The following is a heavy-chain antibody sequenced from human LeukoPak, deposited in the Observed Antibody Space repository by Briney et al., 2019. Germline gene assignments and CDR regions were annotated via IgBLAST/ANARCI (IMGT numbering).Heavy chain of an antibody. V-gene: IGHV3-21*01. CDR1: GFTFSSYS. CDR3: ARDLAVAGALDI. CDR2: ISSSSSYI. D-gene: IGHD6-19*01. J-gene: IGHJ3*02. Sequence: GGSLRLSCAASGFTFSSYSMNWVRQAPGKGLEWVSSISSSSSYIYYADSVKGRFTISRDNAKNSLYLQMNSLRAEDTAVYYCARDLAVAGALDIWGQGTMVTVSS.